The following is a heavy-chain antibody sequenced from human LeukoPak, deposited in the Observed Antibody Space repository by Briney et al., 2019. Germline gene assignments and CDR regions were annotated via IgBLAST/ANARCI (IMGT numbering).Heavy chain of an antibody. CDR1: GFTFSSYA. Sequence: GGSLRLSCAASGFTFSSYAMSWVRQAPGKGLEWVSAISGSGGSTYYADSVKGRFTISRDNSKNSLYLQMNSLRAEDTAVYYCARDFGWELEGSYDYWGQGTLVTVSS. CDR2: ISGSGGST. J-gene: IGHJ4*02. CDR3: ARDFGWELEGSYDY. V-gene: IGHV3-23*01. D-gene: IGHD1-26*01.